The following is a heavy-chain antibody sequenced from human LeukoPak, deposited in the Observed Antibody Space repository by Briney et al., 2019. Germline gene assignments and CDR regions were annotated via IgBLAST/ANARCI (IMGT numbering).Heavy chain of an antibody. V-gene: IGHV4-59*01. CDR1: GVSISSYY. CDR2: IYYSGST. Sequence: PSETLSLTCTVSGVSISSYYWSWIRQPPGKGLEWIGYIYYSGSTNYNPSLKSRVTISVDTSKNQFSLNLRSVTAADTAVYYCARGSGYSSSCYGYWGQGTLVTVSS. CDR3: ARGSGYSSSCYGY. J-gene: IGHJ4*02. D-gene: IGHD6-13*01.